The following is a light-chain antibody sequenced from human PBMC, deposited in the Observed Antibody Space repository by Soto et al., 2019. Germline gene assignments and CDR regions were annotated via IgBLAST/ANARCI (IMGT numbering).Light chain of an antibody. CDR1: ALPEKY. J-gene: IGLJ2*01. V-gene: IGLV3-10*01. CDR2: EGS. Sequence: SYELTQPPSVSVSPGQTARITCSGDALPEKYAYWYQQKSGQAPVLVIYEGSKRPSGIPERFSGSSSGTMATLTISGAQVEDEADFYCFSTDNINDLPLFGGGTKLTVL. CDR3: FSTDNINDLPL.